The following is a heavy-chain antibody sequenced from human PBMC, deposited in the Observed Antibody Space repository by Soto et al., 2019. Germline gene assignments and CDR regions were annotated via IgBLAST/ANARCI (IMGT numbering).Heavy chain of an antibody. CDR1: GFTFSSYS. CDR2: ISSSSSYI. V-gene: IGHV3-21*01. D-gene: IGHD2-15*01. J-gene: IGHJ6*04. CDR3: ARDDSYYCSGGSCYSDV. Sequence: PGGSLRLSCAASGFTFSSYSMNWVRQAPGKGLEWVSSISSSSSYIYYADSVKGRFTISRDNAKNSLYLQMNSLRAEDTAVYYCARDDSYYCSGGSCYSDVWGKGTTVTAPQ.